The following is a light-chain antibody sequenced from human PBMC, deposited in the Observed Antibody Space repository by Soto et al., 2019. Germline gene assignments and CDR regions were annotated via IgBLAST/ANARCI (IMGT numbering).Light chain of an antibody. V-gene: IGLV2-14*01. CDR1: RRDVGGYNY. Sequence: QSALTQPASVSGSPGQSITISCTGTRRDVGGYNYVSWCQQYPGKSPKLLIYEVTHRPSGVSNRFSGSKSGNTASLTISGLQAEDEADYYCSSYTISNTLPFVFGTGTKVTVL. CDR3: SSYTISNTLPFV. J-gene: IGLJ1*01. CDR2: EVT.